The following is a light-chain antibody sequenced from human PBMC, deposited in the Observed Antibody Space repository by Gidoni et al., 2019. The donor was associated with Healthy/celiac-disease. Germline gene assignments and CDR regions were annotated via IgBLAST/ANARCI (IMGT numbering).Light chain of an antibody. CDR2: DVN. CDR3: CSYTSRRILV. Sequence: QSALTPPASVSGSPGDSITISCTGATSDIGLYNFVAWYQQYPGKVPKLIIHDVNHRPSGISSRFSCSKSGTTASLTISGLQADDAADYYCCSYTSRRILVFGGGTRLTVL. V-gene: IGLV2-14*03. CDR1: TSDIGLYNF. J-gene: IGLJ2*01.